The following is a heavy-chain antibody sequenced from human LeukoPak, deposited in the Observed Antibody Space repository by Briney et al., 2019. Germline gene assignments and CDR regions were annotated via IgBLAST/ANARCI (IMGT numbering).Heavy chain of an antibody. J-gene: IGHJ4*02. Sequence: PGGSLRLSCAASGFTFSSYEMNWVRQAPGKGLEWVSYISSSGSTIYYADSVKGRFTISRDNAKNSLYLQMNSLRAEDTAVYYCARWAKGIRNHFDYWGQGTLVTVSS. CDR3: ARWAKGIRNHFDY. V-gene: IGHV3-48*03. CDR2: ISSSGSTI. CDR1: GFTFSSYE. D-gene: IGHD1-14*01.